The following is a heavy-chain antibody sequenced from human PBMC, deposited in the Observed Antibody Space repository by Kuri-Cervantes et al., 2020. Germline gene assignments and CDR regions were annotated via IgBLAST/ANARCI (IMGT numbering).Heavy chain of an antibody. D-gene: IGHD6-19*01. J-gene: IGHJ4*02. CDR1: GYSFTSYW. V-gene: IGHV5-51*01. CDR2: IYPGGSDT. CDR3: ARSLSSGWYGGGFDY. Sequence: KISCKGSGYSFTSYWIGWVRQMPGKGLEWMGIIYPGGSDTRYSPSFQGQVTISADKSISTAYLQWSSLKASDTAMYYCARSLSSGWYGGGFDYWGQGTLVTVSS.